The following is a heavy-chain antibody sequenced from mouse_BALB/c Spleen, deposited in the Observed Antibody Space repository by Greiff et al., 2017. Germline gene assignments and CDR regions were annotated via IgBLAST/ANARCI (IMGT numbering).Heavy chain of an antibody. CDR1: GFTFSSFG. J-gene: IGHJ2*01. D-gene: IGHD2-2*01. CDR3: ARAVTTLPFDY. CDR2: ISSGSSTI. V-gene: IGHV5-17*02. Sequence: EVKLVESGGGLVQPGGSRKLSCAASGFTFSSFGMHWVRQAPEKGLEWVAYISSGSSTIYYADTVKGRFTISRDNPKNTLFLQMTSLRSEDTAMYYCARAVTTLPFDYWGQGTTLTVSS.